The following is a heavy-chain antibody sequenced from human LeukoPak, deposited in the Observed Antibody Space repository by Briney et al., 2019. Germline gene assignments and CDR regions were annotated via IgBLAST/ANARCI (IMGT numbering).Heavy chain of an antibody. D-gene: IGHD2-15*01. Sequence: ASVKVSCKASGYTFTDYYMHWVRQAPGQGLEWMGWINPNSGGTNYAQKFQGRVTMTRDTSISTAYMELSRLRSDDTAVYYCARPRGYCSGGSCYSWSIWFDPWGQGTLVTVSS. CDR1: GYTFTDYY. CDR3: ARPRGYCSGGSCYSWSIWFDP. V-gene: IGHV1-2*02. CDR2: INPNSGGT. J-gene: IGHJ5*02.